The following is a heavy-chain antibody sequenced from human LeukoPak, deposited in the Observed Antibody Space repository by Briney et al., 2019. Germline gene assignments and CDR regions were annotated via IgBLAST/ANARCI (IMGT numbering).Heavy chain of an antibody. D-gene: IGHD2-15*01. CDR2: IYYSGST. Sequence: SETLSLTCTVSGGSISSSSYYWGWIRQPPGKGLEWIGSIYYSGSTYYNPSLKSRVTISVDTSKSQFSLKLSSVTAADTAVYYCARQYCSGGSCRFDYWGQGTLVTVSS. V-gene: IGHV4-39*01. CDR3: ARQYCSGGSCRFDY. J-gene: IGHJ4*02. CDR1: GGSISSSSYY.